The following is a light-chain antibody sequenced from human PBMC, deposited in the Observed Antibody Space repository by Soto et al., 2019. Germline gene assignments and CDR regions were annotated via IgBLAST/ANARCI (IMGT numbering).Light chain of an antibody. J-gene: IGKJ1*01. CDR3: QRYNTAPWT. Sequence: DIQMTQSPSTQSASVGDRVSITCRASQFVTSFLGWYQQKPGKVRKLLIFDVYLLASGVHSRFSGSGSGTYFTLTIRGLQPEDVATYCCQRYNTAPWTFGQGTKVDIK. CDR2: DVY. V-gene: IGKV1-5*01. CDR1: QFVTSF.